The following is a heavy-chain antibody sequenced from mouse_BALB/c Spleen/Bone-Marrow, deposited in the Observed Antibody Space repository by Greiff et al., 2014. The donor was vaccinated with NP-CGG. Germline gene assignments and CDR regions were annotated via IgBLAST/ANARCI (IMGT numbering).Heavy chain of an antibody. CDR2: FYPGSGSI. D-gene: IGHD2-10*02. CDR3: ARHESYGNYLYFDV. J-gene: IGHJ1*01. V-gene: IGHV1-62-2*01. CDR1: GYTFTEYI. Sequence: QVQLQQSGAGRVKPGASVKLSCKASGYTFTEYIIHWVKQRSGQGLEWIGWFYPGSGSIKYNEKFKDKATLTADKSSSTVYMELSRLTSEDSAVYSCARHESYGNYLYFDVWGAGTTVTVSS.